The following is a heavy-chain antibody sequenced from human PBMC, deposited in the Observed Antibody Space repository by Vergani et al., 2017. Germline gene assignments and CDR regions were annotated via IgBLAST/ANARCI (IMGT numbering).Heavy chain of an antibody. Sequence: QVQLQESGPGLVKPSETLSLTCSVSGYSISRGYYWGWIRQPPGKGLEWIATVFHRWIAYYNPSLRRRVTISVETSKNQFSLRLTTLTAADTAVYYCARQFWVSQGVGAFETWGRGTEVSVSS. D-gene: IGHD3-16*01. V-gene: IGHV4-38-2*02. CDR3: ARQFWVSQGVGAFET. CDR1: GYSISRGYY. CDR2: VFHRWIA. J-gene: IGHJ3*02.